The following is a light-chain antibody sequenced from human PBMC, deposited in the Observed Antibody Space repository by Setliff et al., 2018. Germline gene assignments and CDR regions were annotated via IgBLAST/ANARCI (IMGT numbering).Light chain of an antibody. CDR1: SSDVGSYDL. V-gene: IGLV2-23*01. CDR2: EGS. J-gene: IGLJ1*01. CDR3: YSYAGIRTSYV. Sequence: QSVLTQPASVSGSPGQSITISCTGTSSDVGSYDLVSWYQQHPGKAPKLMIYEGSQRPSGVSNRFSGSMSGNTASLTISGLQAEDEADYYCYSYAGIRTSYVFGTGTKGTVL.